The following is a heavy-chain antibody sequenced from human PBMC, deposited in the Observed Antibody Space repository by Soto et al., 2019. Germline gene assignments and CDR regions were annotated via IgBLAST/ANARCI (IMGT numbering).Heavy chain of an antibody. J-gene: IGHJ4*02. CDR1: SDSINSYY. CDR3: ARGSSWQLRFDY. Sequence: ASGTLSLTCTVSSDSINSYYWSWIRQPPGKRLEWIGYISYSGSTDYNPSLKSRVTISGDTSKNPFSLKMSSVTAADTAVYYCARGSSWQLRFDYWGQRTLVTVSS. D-gene: IGHD6-13*01. V-gene: IGHV4-59*12. CDR2: ISYSGST.